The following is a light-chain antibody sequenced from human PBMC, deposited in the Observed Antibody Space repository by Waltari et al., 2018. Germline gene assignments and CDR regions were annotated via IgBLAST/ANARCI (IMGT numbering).Light chain of an antibody. CDR2: EVS. Sequence: QSALTQPASVSGSPGQSITISCTGTSSDVGGYNYVSWYQQHPGKATKLMIYEVSNRPSGVSTRFSGSKSGNTASLSISGRQAEDEADYDCSSYTSSSTLVFGGGTKLTVL. CDR1: SSDVGGYNY. CDR3: SSYTSSSTLV. V-gene: IGLV2-14*01. J-gene: IGLJ3*02.